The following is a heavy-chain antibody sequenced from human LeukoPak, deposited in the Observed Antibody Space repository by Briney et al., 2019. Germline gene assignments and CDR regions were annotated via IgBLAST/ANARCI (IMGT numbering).Heavy chain of an antibody. D-gene: IGHD4-17*01. CDR2: IYYSGST. J-gene: IGHJ4*02. CDR3: AREKNGGDYGRLHYFDY. Sequence: SETLSLTCTVSGGSISSGDYYWRWIRQPPGKGLEWIGYIYYSGSTYYNPSLKSRVTISVDTSKNQFSLKLSSVTAADTAVYYCAREKNGGDYGRLHYFDYWGQGTLVTVSS. CDR1: GGSISSGDYY. V-gene: IGHV4-30-4*01.